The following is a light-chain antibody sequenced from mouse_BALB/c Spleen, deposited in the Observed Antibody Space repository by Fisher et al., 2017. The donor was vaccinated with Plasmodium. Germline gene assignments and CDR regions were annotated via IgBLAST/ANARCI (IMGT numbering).Light chain of an antibody. J-gene: IGKJ5*01. CDR2: YTS. CDR3: QQGNSWPLT. CDR1: QSISNY. Sequence: DIVITQSPATLSVTPGDRVSLSCRASQSISNYLHWYHQKSHESPGLLINYTSQSISGIPSRFSGSGSGTDFTLSINRVETEDFGMYFCQQGNSWPLTFGAGTKLELK. V-gene: IGKV5-45*01.